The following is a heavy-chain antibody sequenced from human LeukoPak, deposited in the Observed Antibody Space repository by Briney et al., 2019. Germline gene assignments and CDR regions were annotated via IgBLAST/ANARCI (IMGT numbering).Heavy chain of an antibody. CDR1: GFTFSSNY. V-gene: IGHV3-66*01. CDR2: IYSGGST. J-gene: IGHJ6*02. CDR3: ARDLLDYYYGMDV. Sequence: GGSLRLSCAASGFTFSSNYMSWVRQAPGKGLEWVSVIYSGGSTYYSDSVKGRFTISRDNSKNTLYLQMNSLRAEDTAVYYCARDLLDYYYGMDVWGQGTTVTVSS.